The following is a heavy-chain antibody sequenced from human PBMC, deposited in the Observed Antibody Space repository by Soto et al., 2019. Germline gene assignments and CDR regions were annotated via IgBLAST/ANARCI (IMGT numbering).Heavy chain of an antibody. J-gene: IGHJ6*02. V-gene: IGHV3-74*01. CDR1: GFTFSSFW. Sequence: GGSLRLSCSASGFTFSSFWMHWVRQAPGKGLVWVSRINNDGSSTAYADSVKGRFTISRDNAKSTLYLQVTSLRAEDTAVYYCARDPLIGNTDYGLDVWGQGTTVTVSS. D-gene: IGHD2-21*01. CDR3: ARDPLIGNTDYGLDV. CDR2: INNDGSST.